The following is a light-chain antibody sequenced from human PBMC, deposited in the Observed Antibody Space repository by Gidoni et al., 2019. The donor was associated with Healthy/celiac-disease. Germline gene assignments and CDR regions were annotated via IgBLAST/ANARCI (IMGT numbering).Light chain of an antibody. CDR3: CSYAGSSTFYVV. Sequence: QSALTQPASVSVSPGQSITLSCTGTSSDVGSYNLVSWYQQHPCKAPKLIIYEVSKRPSGVSNRFSGSKSGNTASLTISGLQAEDEADYYCCSYAGSSTFYVVFGGGTKLTVL. CDR1: SSDVGSYNL. V-gene: IGLV2-23*02. CDR2: EVS. J-gene: IGLJ2*01.